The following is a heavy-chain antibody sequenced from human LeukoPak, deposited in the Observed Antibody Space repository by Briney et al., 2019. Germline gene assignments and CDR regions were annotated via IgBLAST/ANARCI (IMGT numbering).Heavy chain of an antibody. D-gene: IGHD3-22*01. V-gene: IGHV7-4-1*02. CDR1: GYTFTSYA. Sequence: ASVKVSCKASGYTFTSYAMNWVRQAPGQGLEWMGWINTNTRNPTYAQGFTGRIVFSLDTSVSTAYLQVSSLKAEDSAVYYCAKNGLGAVVKTDWGQGTLVTVSS. CDR3: AKNGLGAVVKTD. J-gene: IGHJ4*02. CDR2: INTNTRNP.